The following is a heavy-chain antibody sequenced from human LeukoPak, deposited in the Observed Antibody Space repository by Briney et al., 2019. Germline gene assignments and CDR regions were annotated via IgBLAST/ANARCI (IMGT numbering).Heavy chain of an antibody. CDR3: SNPRSTQARRRSRSPQTGDY. CDR1: GCIFSSYA. J-gene: IGHJ4*02. D-gene: IGHD6-6*01. V-gene: IGHV3-23*01. CDR2: ISGSGGST. Sequence: GGSLRLSCAASGCIFSSYAMSWVGQAPGKGLEGVSAISGSGGSTYYADSVKGRFTISRDNSKNTLYLQMNSLRGEDTAVYYWSNPRSTQARRRSRSPQTGDYWGQGTLVTVSS.